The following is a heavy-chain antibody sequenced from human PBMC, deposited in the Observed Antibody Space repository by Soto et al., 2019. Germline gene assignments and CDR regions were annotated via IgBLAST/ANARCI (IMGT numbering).Heavy chain of an antibody. CDR2: VNTDESRT. CDR1: GFTFSSYW. Sequence: EVQLVESGGGSVQPGGSLRLSCGASGFTFSSYWMHWVRQAPGKGLVWVSRVNTDESRTSYADSVKGRFTISRDNAKNTLYLQMNSLRAEDTAVYYCARVLNGQWYFDYWGQGTQVTVSS. CDR3: ARVLNGQWYFDY. J-gene: IGHJ4*02. V-gene: IGHV3-74*01. D-gene: IGHD6-19*01.